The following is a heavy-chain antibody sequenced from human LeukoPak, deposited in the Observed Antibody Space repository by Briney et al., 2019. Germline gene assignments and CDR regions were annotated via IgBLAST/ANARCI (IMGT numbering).Heavy chain of an antibody. CDR3: AKDQLQFRIHGRGMDV. D-gene: IGHD1-1*01. Sequence: PGGSLRLSCAASGFTFSSYGMHWVRQAPGKGLEWVAVISYDGSNKYYADSVKGRFTISRDNSKNTLYLQMNSLRAEDTAVYYCAKDQLQFRIHGRGMDVWGQGTTVTVSS. J-gene: IGHJ6*02. CDR1: GFTFSSYG. V-gene: IGHV3-30*18. CDR2: ISYDGSNK.